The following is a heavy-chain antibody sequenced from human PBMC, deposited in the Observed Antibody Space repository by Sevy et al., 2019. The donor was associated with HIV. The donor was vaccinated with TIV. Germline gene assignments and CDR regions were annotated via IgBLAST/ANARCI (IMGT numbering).Heavy chain of an antibody. V-gene: IGHV1-2*02. CDR3: TRGPSGFSGSDLAY. J-gene: IGHJ4*02. Sequence: ASVKVSCKASGYTFTGYYMHWVRQASGLGLEWMGWINPNSGGTKYAQKFQGRVTMTRDTSISTAYMELSRLKSDDTAVYYCTRGPSGFSGSDLAYWGQGTLVTVSS. CDR2: INPNSGGT. CDR1: GYTFTGYY. D-gene: IGHD3-22*01.